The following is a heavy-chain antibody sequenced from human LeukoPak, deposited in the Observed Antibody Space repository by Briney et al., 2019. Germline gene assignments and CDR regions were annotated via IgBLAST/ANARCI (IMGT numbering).Heavy chain of an antibody. V-gene: IGHV1-2*02. CDR2: INPNSGGT. CDR1: GYTLTELS. D-gene: IGHD1-26*01. CDR3: ARDEVSVGAVSY. J-gene: IGHJ4*02. Sequence: GASVKVSCKVSGYTLTELSMHWVRQAPGQGLEWMGWINPNSGGTNYAQKFQGRVTMTRDTSISTAYMELSRLRSDDTAVYYCARDEVSVGAVSYWGQGTLVTVSS.